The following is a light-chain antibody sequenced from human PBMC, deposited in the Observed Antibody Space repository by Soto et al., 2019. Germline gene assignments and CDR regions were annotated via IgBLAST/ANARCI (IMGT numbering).Light chain of an antibody. V-gene: IGKV3-15*01. CDR2: GAS. CDR3: QQYHNWPIT. Sequence: EIVMTQSPATLSVSPGERATLSCRASRSVSSNLAWYQQKPGQAPRLLIYGASTRATGIPARFSGSGSGTEFTLTINSLQSEDFAVYYCQQYHNWPITFGQGTRLEIK. CDR1: RSVSSN. J-gene: IGKJ5*01.